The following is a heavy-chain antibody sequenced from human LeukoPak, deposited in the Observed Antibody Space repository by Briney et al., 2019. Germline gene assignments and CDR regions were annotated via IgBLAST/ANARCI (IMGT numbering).Heavy chain of an antibody. V-gene: IGHV3-33*06. CDR1: GFTFSSYG. Sequence: SGGSLRLSCAASGFTFSSYGMHWVRQAPGKGLEWVAVIWYDGSNKYYADSVKSRFTISRDNSKNTLYLQMNSLRVEDTAVYYCAKAPTGYVPGDWGQGTLVTVSS. CDR2: IWYDGSNK. J-gene: IGHJ4*02. CDR3: AKAPTGYVPGD. D-gene: IGHD3-9*01.